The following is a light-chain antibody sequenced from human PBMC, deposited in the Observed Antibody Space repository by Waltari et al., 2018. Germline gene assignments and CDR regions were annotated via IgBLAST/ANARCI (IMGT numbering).Light chain of an antibody. CDR1: RSISSW. V-gene: IGKV1-5*03. J-gene: IGKJ1*01. Sequence: DIQMTQSPSTLSASVAARLTITCRASRSISSWVAWYQQKPGKAPKLLIYKASSLESGVPSRFSGSGSGTEFDLTISRLQPDDFATYYCQQYNSYPWTFGQGTKVEIK. CDR2: KAS. CDR3: QQYNSYPWT.